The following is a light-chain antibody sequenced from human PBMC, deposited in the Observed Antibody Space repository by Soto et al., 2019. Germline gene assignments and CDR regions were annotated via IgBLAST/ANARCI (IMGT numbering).Light chain of an antibody. V-gene: IGLV1-40*01. CDR2: GNS. CDR3: QSYDSSLSSYV. Sequence: VLTQPPSVSGAPGQRVTISCTGSSSNIGAGYDVHWYQQLPGTAPKLLIYGNSNRPSGVPDRFSGSKSGTSASLAITGLQAEDEADYYCQSYDSSLSSYVFGKGTKVTVL. CDR1: SSNIGAGYD. J-gene: IGLJ1*01.